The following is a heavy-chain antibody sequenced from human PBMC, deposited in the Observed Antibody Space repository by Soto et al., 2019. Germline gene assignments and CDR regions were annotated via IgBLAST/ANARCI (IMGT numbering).Heavy chain of an antibody. V-gene: IGHV3-33*01. CDR1: GFTFSSYG. D-gene: IGHD2-21*02. CDR3: ARGGLTAYFDY. CDR2: IWYDGSNK. Sequence: QVQLVESGGGVVQPGRSLRLSCAASGFTFSSYGMHWVRQAPGKGLEWVAVIWYDGSNKYYADSVKGRFTISRDNSKNTLYLRMNSLRAEDTAVYYCARGGLTAYFDYWGQGTLVTVSS. J-gene: IGHJ4*02.